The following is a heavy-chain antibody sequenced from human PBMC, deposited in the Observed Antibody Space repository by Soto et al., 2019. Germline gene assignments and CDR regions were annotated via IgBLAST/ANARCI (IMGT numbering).Heavy chain of an antibody. Sequence: QVQLVESGGGVVQPGRSLRLSCAASGFTFSSYAMHWVRQAPGKGLEWVAVISYDGSNKYYADPVKGRFTISRDNSKNTLYLQMNSLRAEDTAVYYCATTGGGRGAFDPWGQGTLVTVSS. V-gene: IGHV3-30-3*01. CDR2: ISYDGSNK. J-gene: IGHJ5*02. CDR3: ATTGGGRGAFDP. D-gene: IGHD2-15*01. CDR1: GFTFSSYA.